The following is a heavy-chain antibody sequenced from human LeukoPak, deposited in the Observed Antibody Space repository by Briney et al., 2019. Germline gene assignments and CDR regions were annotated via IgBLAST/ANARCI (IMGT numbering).Heavy chain of an antibody. J-gene: IGHJ4*02. CDR1: GFSFSNYW. Sequence: GGSLRLSCAASGFSFSNYWIAWVRQAPGKGLEWVANIKEDGSDQHYVDSVRGRFTVSRDNAANSMYLQMSSLRPDDTAVYFCARSNARSGHFDSWAQETLVAVSS. CDR3: ARSNARSGHFDS. D-gene: IGHD6-19*01. V-gene: IGHV3-7*01. CDR2: IKEDGSDQ.